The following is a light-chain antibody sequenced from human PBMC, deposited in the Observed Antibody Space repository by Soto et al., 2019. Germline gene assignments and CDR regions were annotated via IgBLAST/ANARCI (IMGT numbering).Light chain of an antibody. CDR3: QQSYSARRLT. CDR1: QSISSY. CDR2: AAS. Sequence: DIQMTQSPSSLSASVGDRVTITCRASQSISSYLNWYQQKPGKAPKLLIYAASSLQSGVPSRFSGSGSGTDFTLTISSLQPEDFATYYCQQSYSARRLTFGGGTKVDI. J-gene: IGKJ4*01. V-gene: IGKV1-39*01.